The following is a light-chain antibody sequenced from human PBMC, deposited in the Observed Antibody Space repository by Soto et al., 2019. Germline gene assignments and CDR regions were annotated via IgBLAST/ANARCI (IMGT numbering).Light chain of an antibody. CDR1: SSDVGGYNY. Sequence: QSVLTQPASVSGSPGQSITISCTGTSSDVGGYNYVSWYQHHPGKAPKLMIYEVTNRPTGVSNRFSGSKSGNTASLTISGLQAEDEADYYCSSYTTSRIYVFGTGTKVTVL. V-gene: IGLV2-14*01. CDR3: SSYTTSRIYV. J-gene: IGLJ1*01. CDR2: EVT.